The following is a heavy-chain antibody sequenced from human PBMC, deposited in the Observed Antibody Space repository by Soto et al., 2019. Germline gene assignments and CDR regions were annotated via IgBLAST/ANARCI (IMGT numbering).Heavy chain of an antibody. CDR1: GGTFSSYA. D-gene: IGHD1-7*01. Sequence: QVQLVQSGAEVKKPGSSVKVSCKASGGTFSSYAISWVRQAPGQGLEWMGGIIPIFGTANYAQKFQGRVTITADESTSXXYXEXXSLRSEDTAVYYCARGTSITGPTSFGWYYYYGMDVWGQGTTVTVSS. CDR2: IIPIFGTA. J-gene: IGHJ6*02. CDR3: ARGTSITGPTSFGWYYYYGMDV. V-gene: IGHV1-69*12.